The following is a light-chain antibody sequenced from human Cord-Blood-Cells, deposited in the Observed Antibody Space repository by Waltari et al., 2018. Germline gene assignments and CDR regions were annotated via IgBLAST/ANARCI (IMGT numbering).Light chain of an antibody. Sequence: DIVMTQSPASLAVSLGERATTTCNPSKSVLYSSNNKNYLAWYQQKPGQPPKLLIYWASTRESGVPDRFSGSGSGTDFTLTISSLQAEDVAVYYCQQYYSTPPWTFGQGTKVEIK. CDR1: KSVLYSSNNKNY. V-gene: IGKV4-1*01. CDR3: QQYYSTPPWT. CDR2: WAS. J-gene: IGKJ1*01.